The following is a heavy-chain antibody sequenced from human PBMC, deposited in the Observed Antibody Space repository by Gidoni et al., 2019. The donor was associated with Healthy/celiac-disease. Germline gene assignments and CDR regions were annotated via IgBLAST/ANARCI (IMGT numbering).Heavy chain of an antibody. V-gene: IGHV3-30-3*01. CDR1: GFTFSSYA. Sequence: AASGFTFSSYAMHWVRQAPCKGLEWVAVISYDGSNKYYADSVKGRFTIPRDNSKNTLYLQMNSLRAEDTAVYYCARDRQPYYYGSGSYYNSGGMDVWGQGTTVTVSS. J-gene: IGHJ6*02. D-gene: IGHD3-10*01. CDR2: ISYDGSNK. CDR3: ARDRQPYYYGSGSYYNSGGMDV.